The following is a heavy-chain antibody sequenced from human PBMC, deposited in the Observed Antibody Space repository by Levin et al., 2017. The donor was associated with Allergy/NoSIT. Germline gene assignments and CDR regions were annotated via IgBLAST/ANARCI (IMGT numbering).Heavy chain of an antibody. CDR3: ARRETTANKFFED. D-gene: IGHD4-11*01. Sequence: GGSLRLSCAASGFTFGNSGMSWVRQAPGKGLEWVSTIVRSGVSTYYADSVKGRFTMSRDNSKNTVSLQMSSLRADDTAVYYCARRETTANKFFEDWGQGTPVTVSS. CDR2: IVRSGVST. V-gene: IGHV3-23*01. CDR1: GFTFGNSG. J-gene: IGHJ4*02.